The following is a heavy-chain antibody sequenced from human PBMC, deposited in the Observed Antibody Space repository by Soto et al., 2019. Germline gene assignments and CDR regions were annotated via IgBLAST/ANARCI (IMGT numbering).Heavy chain of an antibody. J-gene: IGHJ5*02. Sequence: SSVKASCTASGGTFSSYAISWVRQAPGQGLEWMGGIIPIFGTANYAQKFQGRVTITADESTSTAYMELSSLRSEDTAVYYCARDRRRAARRVDKNNWFDPWGKGTLVIVYS. CDR3: ARDRRRAARRVDKNNWFDP. CDR1: GGTFSSYA. V-gene: IGHV1-69*01. D-gene: IGHD6-6*01. CDR2: IIPIFGTA.